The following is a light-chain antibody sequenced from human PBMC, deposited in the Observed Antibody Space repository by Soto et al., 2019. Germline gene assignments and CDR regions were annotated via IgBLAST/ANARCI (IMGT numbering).Light chain of an antibody. CDR2: DVS. J-gene: IGKJ1*01. CDR3: QQSNTWPRT. CDR1: QSVSSY. Sequence: EIVLTQSPATLSLSPGERATLSCRASQSVSSYLAWYQQKPGQAPRLLIYDVSNRATGIPARFSGSGSGTDFTLTVSSLEPEDFAVYYCQQSNTWPRTLGQGTKVEIK. V-gene: IGKV3-11*01.